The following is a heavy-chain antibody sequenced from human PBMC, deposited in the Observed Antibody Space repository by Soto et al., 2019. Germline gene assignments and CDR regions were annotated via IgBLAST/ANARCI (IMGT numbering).Heavy chain of an antibody. CDR2: IYYSGST. Sequence: SETLSLTCTFSGGSVISGSYYWSWIRQPPGKGLEWIGYIYYSGSTNYNPSLKSRVTISVDTSKNQFSLKLSSVTAADTAVYYCARAAPYYDSSGNWFDPWGQGTLVTVSS. J-gene: IGHJ5*02. D-gene: IGHD3-22*01. CDR1: GGSVISGSYY. CDR3: ARAAPYYDSSGNWFDP. V-gene: IGHV4-61*01.